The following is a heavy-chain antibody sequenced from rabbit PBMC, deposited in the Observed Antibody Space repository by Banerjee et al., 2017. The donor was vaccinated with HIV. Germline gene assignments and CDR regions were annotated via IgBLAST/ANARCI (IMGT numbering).Heavy chain of an antibody. Sequence: QSLEESGGDLVKPGASLTLTCTASGFSFSYKYVMCWVRQAPGKGLEWIACINTSSGSTVYATWAKGRFTISRTSSTTVALQMTSLTAADTATYFCARDGGSGYTFFNLWGPGTLVTVS. D-gene: IGHD1-1*01. V-gene: IGHV1S40*01. CDR2: INTSSGST. CDR1: GFSFSYKYV. J-gene: IGHJ4*01. CDR3: ARDGGSGYTFFNL.